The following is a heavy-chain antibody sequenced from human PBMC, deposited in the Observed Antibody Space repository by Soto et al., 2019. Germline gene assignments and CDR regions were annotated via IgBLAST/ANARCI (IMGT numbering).Heavy chain of an antibody. CDR3: ARGGTTVVYNWFDP. D-gene: IGHD4-17*01. CDR1: GGSFSGYY. Sequence: LEILSLTCAVYGGSFSGYYLSWIRQPPGKGLEWIGEINHSGSTNYNPSLKSRVTISVDTSKNQFSLKLSSVTAADTAVYYCARGGTTVVYNWFDPWGQGTLVTVSS. V-gene: IGHV4-34*01. CDR2: INHSGST. J-gene: IGHJ5*02.